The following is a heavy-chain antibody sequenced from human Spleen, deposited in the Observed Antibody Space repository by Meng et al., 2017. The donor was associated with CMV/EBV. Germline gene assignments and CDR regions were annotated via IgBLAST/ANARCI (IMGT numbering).Heavy chain of an antibody. V-gene: IGHV3-74*01. Sequence: GESLKISCAASGFTFSSYWMHWVRQAPGKGLVWVSRINSDGSSTSYADSVKGRFTISRDNAKNTLYLQMNSLKTEDTAVYYCARVGADYDILTGYYTGYYYYGMDVWGQGTTVTVSS. CDR3: ARVGADYDILTGYYTGYYYYGMDV. J-gene: IGHJ6*02. CDR1: GFTFSSYW. CDR2: INSDGSST. D-gene: IGHD3-9*01.